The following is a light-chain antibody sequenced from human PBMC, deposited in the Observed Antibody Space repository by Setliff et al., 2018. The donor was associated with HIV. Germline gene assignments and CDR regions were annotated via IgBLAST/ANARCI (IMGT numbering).Light chain of an antibody. V-gene: IGKV3-20*01. J-gene: IGKJ1*01. CDR3: QQYGSSPRT. CDR1: QSVNRGY. CDR2: AAS. Sequence: EIVLTQSPGTLSLSPGERATLSCRASQSVNRGYLAWYQHKPGQAPRLLIYAASSRATGIPDRFSGSGSGTDFTLTISRLEPEDFAVYYCQQYGSSPRTFGQGTRWIS.